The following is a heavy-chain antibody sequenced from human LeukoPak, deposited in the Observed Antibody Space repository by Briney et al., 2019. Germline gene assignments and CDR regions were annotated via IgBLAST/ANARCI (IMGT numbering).Heavy chain of an antibody. J-gene: IGHJ4*02. V-gene: IGHV5-51*01. Sequence: GESLKISCKSSGYSFTNYWIGWVRQMPGKGLEWMGIIYPGDSDTKYSPSFQGQVTISADKSISTAYLQWSSLKASDTAMYYCARRSRMATIDFDYWGQGTLVTVSS. CDR1: GYSFTNYW. CDR3: ARRSRMATIDFDY. CDR2: IYPGDSDT. D-gene: IGHD5-24*01.